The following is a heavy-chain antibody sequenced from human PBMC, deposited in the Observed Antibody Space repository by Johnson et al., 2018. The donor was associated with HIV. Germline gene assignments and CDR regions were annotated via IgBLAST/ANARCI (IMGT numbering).Heavy chain of an antibody. D-gene: IGHD2-21*02. Sequence: QVQLVESGGGVVQPGRSLRLSCAASGFTFSSYAMHWVRQAPGKGLEWVAVISYDGNNTYYVDSVKGRFTISRDNSKNTLYLQMNSLRAEDTAVYHCAKYCHVDCGGFAFDPWGQGTMVTVSS. CDR3: AKYCHVDCGGFAFDP. CDR2: ISYDGNNT. J-gene: IGHJ3*01. CDR1: GFTFSSYA. V-gene: IGHV3-30*18.